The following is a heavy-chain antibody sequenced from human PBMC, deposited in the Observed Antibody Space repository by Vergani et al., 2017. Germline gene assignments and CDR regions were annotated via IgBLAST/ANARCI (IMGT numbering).Heavy chain of an antibody. CDR1: GFPFSGSA. J-gene: IGHJ4*02. V-gene: IGHV3-73*02. CDR2: IRSKANSYAT. CDR3: TRSPYCSSTSCYDY. Sequence: EVQLVESGGGLVQPGGSLKLSCAASGFPFSGSAMHWVRQASGKGLEWVGRIRSKANSYATAYAASVKGRFTISRDDSKNTAYLQMNSLKTEDTAVDYCTRSPYCSSTSCYDYWGQGTLVTVSS. D-gene: IGHD2-2*01.